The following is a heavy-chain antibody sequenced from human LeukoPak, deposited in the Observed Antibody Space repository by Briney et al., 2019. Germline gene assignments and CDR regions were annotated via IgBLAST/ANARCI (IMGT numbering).Heavy chain of an antibody. CDR1: GLTLRDAY. V-gene: IGHV3-15*01. Sequence: GGSLRLSCTASGLTLRDAYLRWVRQAPGKGLEWVGHIKSKAHGETTHIAAPAKGRFSISRDDSKNTVYLHMNGLRTEDTAMYFCTPGHYSNLWGQGTLVTVSS. CDR2: IKSKAHGETT. J-gene: IGHJ5*02. D-gene: IGHD6-13*01. CDR3: TPGHYSNL.